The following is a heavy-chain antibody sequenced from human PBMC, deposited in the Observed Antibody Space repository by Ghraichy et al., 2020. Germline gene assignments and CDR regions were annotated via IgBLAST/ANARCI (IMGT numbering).Heavy chain of an antibody. V-gene: IGHV3-48*02. Sequence: LSLTCAASGFTFSSYSMNWVRQAPGKGLEWVSYISSSSSTIYYADSVKGRFTISRDNAKNSLYLQMNSLRDEDTAVYYCARVHDFWSGYPFDYWGQGTLVTVSS. CDR2: ISSSSSTI. J-gene: IGHJ4*02. D-gene: IGHD3-3*01. CDR1: GFTFSSYS. CDR3: ARVHDFWSGYPFDY.